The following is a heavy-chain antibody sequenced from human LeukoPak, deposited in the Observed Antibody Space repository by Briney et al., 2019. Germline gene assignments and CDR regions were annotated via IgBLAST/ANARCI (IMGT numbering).Heavy chain of an antibody. CDR1: GGSISSSSYY. J-gene: IGHJ5*02. V-gene: IGHV4-39*01. D-gene: IGHD6-13*01. CDR3: ARHSVWQQLVLWFDP. Sequence: PSETLSLTCTVSGGSISSSSYYWGWIRQPPGKGLEWIGSIYYSGSTYYNPSLKSRVTISVDTSKNPFSLKLSSVTAADTAVYYRARHSVWQQLVLWFDPWGQGTLVTVSS. CDR2: IYYSGST.